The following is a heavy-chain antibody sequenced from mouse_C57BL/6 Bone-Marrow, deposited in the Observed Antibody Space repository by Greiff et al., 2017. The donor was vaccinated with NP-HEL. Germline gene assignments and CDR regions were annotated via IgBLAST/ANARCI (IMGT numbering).Heavy chain of an antibody. CDR1: GYTFTSYW. D-gene: IGHD1-2*01. V-gene: IGHV1-69*01. J-gene: IGHJ2*01. Sequence: QVQLQQPGAELVMPGASVKLSCKASGYTFTSYWMHWVKQRPGQGLEWIGEIDPSDSYTNYNQTFKGKSTLTVDKSSSTAYMQLSSLTSEDSAVYYCARRLYGDYWGQGTTLTVSS. CDR3: ARRLYGDY. CDR2: IDPSDSYT.